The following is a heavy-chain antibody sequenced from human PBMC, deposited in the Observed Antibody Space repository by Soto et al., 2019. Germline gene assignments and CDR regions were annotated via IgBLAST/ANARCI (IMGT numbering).Heavy chain of an antibody. CDR1: GFTFSSYA. CDR3: ARVPKYGMARYYYYGMDV. Sequence: GGSLRLSCAASGFTFSSYAMSWVRQAPGKGLEWVSAISGSGGSTYYADSVKGRFTISRDNSKNTLYLQMNSLRAEDTAVYYCARVPKYGMARYYYYGMDVWGQGTTVTVSS. J-gene: IGHJ6*02. D-gene: IGHD4-17*01. V-gene: IGHV3-23*01. CDR2: ISGSGGST.